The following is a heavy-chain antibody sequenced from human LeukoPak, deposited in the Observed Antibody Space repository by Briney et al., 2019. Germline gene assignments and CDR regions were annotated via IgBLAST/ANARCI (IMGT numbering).Heavy chain of an antibody. J-gene: IGHJ6*02. Sequence: GGFLRLSCAASGFTFSSYWMNWAGQAPGKGLEWVASINHNGNVNYYVDSVKGRFTISRDNAKNSLYLQMSNLRAEDTAVYFCARGGGLDVWGQGATVTVSS. V-gene: IGHV3-7*03. CDR1: GFTFSSYW. CDR3: ARGGGLDV. CDR2: INHNGNVN. D-gene: IGHD3-16*01.